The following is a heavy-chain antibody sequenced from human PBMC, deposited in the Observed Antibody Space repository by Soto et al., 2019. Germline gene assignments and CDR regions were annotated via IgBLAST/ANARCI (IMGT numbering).Heavy chain of an antibody. D-gene: IGHD3-22*01. CDR2: IIPIFGTA. V-gene: IGHV1-69*13. CDR1: GGTFSSYA. J-gene: IGHJ4*02. CDR3: ARNVPREYYYDSSGYYDY. Sequence: ASVKVSCKASGGTFSSYAISWVRQAPGQGLEWMGGIIPIFGTANYAQKFQGRVTITADESTSTAYMELSSLRSEDTAVYYCARNVPREYYYDSSGYYDYWGQGTLVTVSS.